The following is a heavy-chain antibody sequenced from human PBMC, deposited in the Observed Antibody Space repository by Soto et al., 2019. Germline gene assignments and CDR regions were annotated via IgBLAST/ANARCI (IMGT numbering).Heavy chain of an antibody. J-gene: IGHJ6*02. D-gene: IGHD3-3*01. CDR3: ARDPPGDYDFWSGSYRAYYYGMDV. Sequence: LRLSCAASGFTFSSYEMNWVRQAPGKGLEWVSYISSSGSTIYYADSVKGLFTISRDNAKDSLYLQMNSLRAEDTAVYYCARDPPGDYDFWSGSYRAYYYGMDVWGQGTTVTVSS. V-gene: IGHV3-48*03. CDR2: ISSSGSTI. CDR1: GFTFSSYE.